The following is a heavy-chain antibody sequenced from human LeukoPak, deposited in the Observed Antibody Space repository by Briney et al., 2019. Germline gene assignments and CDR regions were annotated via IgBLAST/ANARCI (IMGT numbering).Heavy chain of an antibody. CDR3: ARDEVGAAFDI. CDR1: GVSISSGGYY. Sequence: PSQTLSLTCTVSGVSISSGGYYWSWIPQHPGQGLEWIGYIYYSGSTYYNPSLKSRVNISVDTSKNQFSLKLSSVTAADTAVYYCARDEVGAAFDIWGEGTMVSVSS. V-gene: IGHV4-31*03. CDR2: IYYSGST. J-gene: IGHJ3*02. D-gene: IGHD1-26*01.